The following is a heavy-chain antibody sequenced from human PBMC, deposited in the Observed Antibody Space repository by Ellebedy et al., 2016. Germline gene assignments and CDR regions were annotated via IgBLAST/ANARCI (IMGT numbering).Heavy chain of an antibody. CDR3: ARHGNIQKAK. D-gene: IGHD2/OR15-2a*01. J-gene: IGHJ4*02. V-gene: IGHV4-39*01. Sequence: SETLSLTCTVSAASIYNSPYYWGWILPPPGKGLECVGNVYYTGSAYYNPSLSSRLTISVDTSENLFSLELTSGTAADTAMYYCARHGNIQKAKWGQGIMVNVSS. CDR1: AASIYNSPYY. CDR2: VYYTGSA.